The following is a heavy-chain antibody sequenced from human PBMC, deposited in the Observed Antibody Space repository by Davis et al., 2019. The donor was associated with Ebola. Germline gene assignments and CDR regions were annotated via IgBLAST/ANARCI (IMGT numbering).Heavy chain of an antibody. V-gene: IGHV4-31*03. CDR3: ARDTGYCTNGVCSPDAFDI. Sequence: SETLSLTCTVSGGSISSGGYYWSWIRQHPGKGLEWIGYIYYSGSTYYNPSLKSRVTISVDTSKNQFSLKLSSVTAADTAVYYCARDTGYCTNGVCSPDAFDIWGQGTMVTVSS. CDR2: IYYSGST. D-gene: IGHD2-8*01. CDR1: GGSISSGGYY. J-gene: IGHJ3*02.